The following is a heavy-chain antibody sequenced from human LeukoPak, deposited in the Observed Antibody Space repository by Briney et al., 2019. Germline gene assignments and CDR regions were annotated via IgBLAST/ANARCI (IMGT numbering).Heavy chain of an antibody. CDR3: ARPSGYSSGWYSTDY. Sequence: GESLKISCKGSGYSFTSYWIGWVRQMPGKGLEWMGIIYPGDSDTRYSPSFQGQVTISADKSISTAYLQWSSLKASDTAMYYCARPSGYSSGWYSTDYWGQGTLVTVS. V-gene: IGHV5-51*01. J-gene: IGHJ4*02. CDR2: IYPGDSDT. CDR1: GYSFTSYW. D-gene: IGHD6-19*01.